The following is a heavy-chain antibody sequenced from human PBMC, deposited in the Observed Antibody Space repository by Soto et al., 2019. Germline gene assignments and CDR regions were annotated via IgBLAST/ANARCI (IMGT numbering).Heavy chain of an antibody. CDR2: IIHDGDT. CDR3: ARGPRNAPMVRAIIGFFGP. J-gene: IGHJ5*02. V-gene: IGHV4-34*01. D-gene: IGHD3-10*01. Sequence: PSETLSLTCNVSGGSFNDSHWSWIRQSPGKGLDWIGDIIHDGDTYYNPSLKSRLAISVDTSKSQFSLRLSSVTAADTAVYYCARGPRNAPMVRAIIGFFGPWGQGTLVTASS. CDR1: GGSFNDSH.